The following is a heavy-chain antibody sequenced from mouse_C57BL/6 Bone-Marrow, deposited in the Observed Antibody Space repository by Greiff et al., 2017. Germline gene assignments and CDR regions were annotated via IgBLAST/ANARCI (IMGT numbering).Heavy chain of an antibody. CDR1: GYTFPDHT. J-gene: IGHJ1*01. CDR3: ARSRDDESSYWYFDV. CDR2: IYPRDGST. D-gene: IGHD6-1*01. Sequence: QVQLQQSDAELVQPGASVKISCKVSGYTFPDHTLHWMKQRPEPGLEWIGYIYPRDGSTKYNEKCKGKATWTSDKSTSTAYMQLNSLTSEDSAVYFCARSRDDESSYWYFDVWGPGTTVTVPS. V-gene: IGHV1-78*01.